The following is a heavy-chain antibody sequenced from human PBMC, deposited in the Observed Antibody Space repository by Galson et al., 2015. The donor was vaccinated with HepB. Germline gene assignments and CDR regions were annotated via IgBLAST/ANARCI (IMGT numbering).Heavy chain of an antibody. J-gene: IGHJ4*02. CDR2: INSNSRYI. CDR3: ARAPRGSGSFADY. Sequence: SLRLSCAASGFTFSDYYMTWVRQAPGQGLEWVSYINSNSRYIYYTDSMKGRFTISRDNAKNSLYLQMNSLRVEDTAVYYCARAPRGSGSFADYWGQGTLVTVSS. CDR1: GFTFSDYY. D-gene: IGHD3-10*01. V-gene: IGHV3-11*06.